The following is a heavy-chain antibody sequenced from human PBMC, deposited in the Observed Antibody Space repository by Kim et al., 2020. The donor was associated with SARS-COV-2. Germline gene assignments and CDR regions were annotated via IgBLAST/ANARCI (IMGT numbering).Heavy chain of an antibody. V-gene: IGHV4-34*01. CDR1: GGSFSGYY. D-gene: IGHD3-3*01. CDR2: INHSGST. CDR3: ASGGNFWSGYWPFDY. Sequence: SETLSLTCAVYGGSFSGYYWSWIRQPPGKGLEWIGEINHSGSTNYNPSLKSRVTISVDTSKNQFSLKLSSVTAADTAVYYCASGGNFWSGYWPFDYWGQGTLVTVSS. J-gene: IGHJ4*02.